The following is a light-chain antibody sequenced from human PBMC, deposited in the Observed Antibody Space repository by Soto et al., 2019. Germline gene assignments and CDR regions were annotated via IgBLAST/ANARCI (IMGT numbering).Light chain of an antibody. CDR2: EVT. Sequence: QSALTHPASVSGSPGQAITISCTGGSSDSGGYHYVSWFQQHPGKAPKLMIYEVTNRPSGVSNRFSGSKSGSTASLTISGLQAEDEADYYCSSYTSSNTLVFGTGTKLTVL. CDR1: SSDSGGYHY. CDR3: SSYTSSNTLV. V-gene: IGLV2-14*01. J-gene: IGLJ1*01.